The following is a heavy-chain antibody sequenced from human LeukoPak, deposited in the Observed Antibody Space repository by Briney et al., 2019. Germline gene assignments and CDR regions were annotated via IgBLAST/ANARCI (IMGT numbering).Heavy chain of an antibody. CDR1: GGSISSSSYY. CDR3: ASIAARPTWYYYYYMDV. V-gene: IGHV4-39*01. D-gene: IGHD6-6*01. J-gene: IGHJ6*03. CDR2: IYYSGST. Sequence: SETLSLTCTVSGGSISSSSYYWGWIRQPPGKGLEWIGSIYYSGSTYYNPSLKSRVTISVDTSKNQFSLKLSSVTAADTAVYYCASIAARPTWYYYYYMDVWGKGTTVTVSS.